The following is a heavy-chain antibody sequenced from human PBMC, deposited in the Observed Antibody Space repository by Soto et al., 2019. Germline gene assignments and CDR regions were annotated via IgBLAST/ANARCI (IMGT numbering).Heavy chain of an antibody. V-gene: IGHV5-10-1*01. CDR1: GYSFTSYW. Sequence: PGESLKISCKGSGYSFTSYWSRWVRQMPGKGLEWMGRIDPSDSYTNYSPSFQGHVTISADKSISTAYLQWSSLKASDTAMYYCARLRVSYGSGPSPDYWGQGTLVTVSS. J-gene: IGHJ4*02. CDR2: IDPSDSYT. CDR3: ARLRVSYGSGPSPDY. D-gene: IGHD3-10*01.